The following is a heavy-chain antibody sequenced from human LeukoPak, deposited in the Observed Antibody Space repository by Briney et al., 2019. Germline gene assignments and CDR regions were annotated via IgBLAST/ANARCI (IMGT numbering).Heavy chain of an antibody. CDR2: VYTSGST. V-gene: IGHV4-4*07. CDR1: GGSINNYY. J-gene: IGHJ4*02. CDR3: ARGRHKVLVGPYFVD. Sequence: SETLSLTCTVSGGSINNYYWSWIRQPAGKGLEWIGRVYTSGSTNYNPSLRIRVSMSLDTSKNQFFLKMSSVTAADTAVYYCARGRHKVLVGPYFVDWGQGTLVTVSS.